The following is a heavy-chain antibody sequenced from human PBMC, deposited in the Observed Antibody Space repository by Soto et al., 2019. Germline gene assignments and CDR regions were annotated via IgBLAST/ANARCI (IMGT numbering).Heavy chain of an antibody. CDR2: IYYGGTT. CDR1: GGSISSGGYY. D-gene: IGHD2-2*01. Sequence: SETLSLTCTVSGGSISSGGYYWSWIRQHPGKGLEWIGYIYYGGTTRYNPSLESRVTISLETSKNQFSLTLSSVTASDTAVYYCARLGFYYQSLDPWGHGTLVTVSS. J-gene: IGHJ5*02. V-gene: IGHV4-31*03. CDR3: ARLGFYYQSLDP.